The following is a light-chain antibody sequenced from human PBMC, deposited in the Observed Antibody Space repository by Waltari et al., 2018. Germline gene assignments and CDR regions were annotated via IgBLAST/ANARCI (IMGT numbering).Light chain of an antibody. CDR2: EVS. V-gene: IGLV2-8*01. J-gene: IGLJ2*01. CDR3: NSYAGSNSVL. Sequence: QSALTQPPSASGSPGQSVTISCTGTSSDVGGYNCVSWYQQHPGKAPNLMIYEVSKRPAGVPARFSGSKSGNTAYLTVSGLQAEDEADYYCNSYAGSNSVLFGGGTKLTVL. CDR1: SSDVGGYNC.